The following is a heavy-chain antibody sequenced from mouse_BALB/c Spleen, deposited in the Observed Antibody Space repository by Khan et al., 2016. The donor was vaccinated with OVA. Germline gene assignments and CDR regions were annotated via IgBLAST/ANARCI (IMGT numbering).Heavy chain of an antibody. Sequence: QIQLVQSGPELKKPGETVKISCKASGYTFTNYGMNWVKQAPGKGLKWMGWINTYTGEPTYADDFKGRFAFSLETFASTAYLQINNLKNEDTATYFCARMKPYWYFDVWGAGTTVTVSS. CDR2: INTYTGEP. CDR1: GYTFTNYG. CDR3: ARMKPYWYFDV. J-gene: IGHJ1*01. V-gene: IGHV9-3-1*01.